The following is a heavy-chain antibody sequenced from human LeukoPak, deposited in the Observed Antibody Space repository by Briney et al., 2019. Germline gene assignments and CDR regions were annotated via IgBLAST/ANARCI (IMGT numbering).Heavy chain of an antibody. J-gene: IGHJ5*02. CDR2: ISSNGGST. CDR1: GFTFSSYA. CDR3: ARHERYCSSTTCYVPWFDP. D-gene: IGHD2-2*01. Sequence: GGSLRLSCSASGFTFSSYAMYWVRQAPGKGLEYVSAISSNGGSTYYADSVKGRFTISRDNSKNTLYLQMSSLRAEDTAVYYCARHERYCSSTTCYVPWFDPWGQGTLVTVSS. V-gene: IGHV3-64D*06.